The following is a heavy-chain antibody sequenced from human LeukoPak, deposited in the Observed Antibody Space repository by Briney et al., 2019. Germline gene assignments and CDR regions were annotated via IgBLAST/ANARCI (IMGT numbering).Heavy chain of an antibody. CDR3: ASPYSSGWYYFDY. Sequence: GSSVKVSCKASGSTFSSYAISWVRQAPGQGLEWMGGIIPIFGTANYAQKFQGRVTITTDESTSTAYMELSSLRSEDTAVYYCASPYSSGWYYFDYWGQGTLVTVSS. D-gene: IGHD6-19*01. V-gene: IGHV1-69*05. J-gene: IGHJ4*02. CDR2: IIPIFGTA. CDR1: GSTFSSYA.